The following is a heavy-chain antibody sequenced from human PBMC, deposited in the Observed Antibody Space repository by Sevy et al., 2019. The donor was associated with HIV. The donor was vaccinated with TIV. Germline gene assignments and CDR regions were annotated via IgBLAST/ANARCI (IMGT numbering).Heavy chain of an antibody. Sequence: KQSQTLSLTCTVSGGSISDFYWSWIRQPPGKGLEWLGYIYHRGSTNYKPSLASRVTISVDTSKNQFSLNLSSVTAADTALYYCARAGGAKDYGMDVWGQGTTVTVSS. CDR3: ARAGGAKDYGMDV. CDR2: IYHRGST. CDR1: GGSISDFY. D-gene: IGHD3-10*01. V-gene: IGHV4-59*01. J-gene: IGHJ6*02.